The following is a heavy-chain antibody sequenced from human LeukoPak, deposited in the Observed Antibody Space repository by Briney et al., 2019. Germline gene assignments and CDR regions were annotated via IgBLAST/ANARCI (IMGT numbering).Heavy chain of an antibody. CDR3: AKGSVAGPGPSLFDY. J-gene: IGHJ4*02. Sequence: GGSLRLSCAASGFTFSSYSMNWVRQAPGKGLEWVSYISSSSSTIYYADSVKGRFTISRDNAKNSLYLQMNSLRAEDTAVYYCAKGSVAGPGPSLFDYWGQGTLVTVSS. CDR1: GFTFSSYS. D-gene: IGHD6-19*01. V-gene: IGHV3-48*04. CDR2: ISSSSSTI.